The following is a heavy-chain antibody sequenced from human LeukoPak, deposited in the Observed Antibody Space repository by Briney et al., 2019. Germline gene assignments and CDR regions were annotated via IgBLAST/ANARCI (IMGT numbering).Heavy chain of an antibody. Sequence: GGSLRLSCAASGFTFSSYWMSWVRQAPGNGLEWVANIKQDGSEKYYVDSVKGRFTISRDNAKNSLYLQMNSLRAEDTAVYYCARIDCSSTSCSLYYYYGMDVWGQGTTVTVSS. CDR1: GFTFSSYW. CDR3: ARIDCSSTSCSLYYYYGMDV. V-gene: IGHV3-7*01. CDR2: IKQDGSEK. D-gene: IGHD2-2*01. J-gene: IGHJ6*02.